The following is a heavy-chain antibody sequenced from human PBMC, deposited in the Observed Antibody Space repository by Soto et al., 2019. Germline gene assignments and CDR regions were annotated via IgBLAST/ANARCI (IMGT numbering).Heavy chain of an antibody. CDR2: ISAYNGNT. CDR3: ARDGYCSGGSCYSDGGYYYYGMDV. J-gene: IGHJ6*02. V-gene: IGHV1-18*04. Sequence: RASVKVSCKASGYTFTSYGISWVRQAPGQGLEWMGWISAYNGNTNYAQRPQGRVTMTTDTSTSTAYMELRSLRSDDTAVYYCARDGYCSGGSCYSDGGYYYYGMDVWGQGTTVTVSS. CDR1: GYTFTSYG. D-gene: IGHD2-15*01.